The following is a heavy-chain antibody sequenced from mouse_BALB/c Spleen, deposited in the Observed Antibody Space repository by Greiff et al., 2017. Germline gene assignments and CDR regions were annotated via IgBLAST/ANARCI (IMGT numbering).Heavy chain of an antibody. D-gene: IGHD1-1*01. CDR2: ISCYNGAT. CDR3: ARSATEWYYAMGY. J-gene: IGHJ4*01. V-gene: IGHV1S34*01. CDR1: GYSFTGYY. Sequence: LVKTGASVKISCKASGYSFTGYYMYWVKQSHGKSLEWIGYISCYNGATSYNQKFKGKATITVDTSSSTAYMQFNSLTSEDSAVYYCARSATEWYYAMGYWGQGTSVTVSS.